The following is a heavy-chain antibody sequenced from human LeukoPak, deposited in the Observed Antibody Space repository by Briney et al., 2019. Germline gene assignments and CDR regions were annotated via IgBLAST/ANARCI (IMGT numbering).Heavy chain of an antibody. CDR2: ISGSGSAT. CDR3: AKSRRTGWDNVAFGM. V-gene: IGHV3-23*01. J-gene: IGHJ3*02. D-gene: IGHD6-19*01. CDR1: GFLYCSYA. Sequence: PGGSLRLSCTGSGFLYCSYAKPGARQAPGQGLQWISSISGSGSATYHADPVQGRFLVSRDNSNNTLLLQMNSLRPEDTATYYCAKSRRTGWDNVAFGMCGQGAMVTVSS.